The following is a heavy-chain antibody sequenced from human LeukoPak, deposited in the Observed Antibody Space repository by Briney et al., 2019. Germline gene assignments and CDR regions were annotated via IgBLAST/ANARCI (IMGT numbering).Heavy chain of an antibody. J-gene: IGHJ6*02. D-gene: IGHD4-17*01. CDR2: ILYDGARI. CDR3: AKDRYPTALTTNGMDV. CDR1: GFTFSSYG. V-gene: IGHV3-30*02. Sequence: GGSLRLSCAGSGFTFSSYGIHWVRQAPGKGLEWVAKILYDGARIYYADSVKGRFTVSRDSSKNTLILQMNSLRSEDTAVYYCAKDRYPTALTTNGMDVWGQGTTAIVSS.